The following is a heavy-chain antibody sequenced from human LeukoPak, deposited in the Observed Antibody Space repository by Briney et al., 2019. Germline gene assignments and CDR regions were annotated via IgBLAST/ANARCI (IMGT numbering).Heavy chain of an antibody. Sequence: PSETLSLTCTVSGGSISTNYYWGWIRQPPGKGLEWIGSIYYRGSTYYNPSLKSRVTISVDTSKNQFSLKLSSVTAADTAVYYCARVRWYAGGWFDPWGQGTLVTVSS. V-gene: IGHV4-39*07. CDR1: GGSISTNYY. D-gene: IGHD4-23*01. CDR3: ARVRWYAGGWFDP. J-gene: IGHJ5*02. CDR2: IYYRGST.